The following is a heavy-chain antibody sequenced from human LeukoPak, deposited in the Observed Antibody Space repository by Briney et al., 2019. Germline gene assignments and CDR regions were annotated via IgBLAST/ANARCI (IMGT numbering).Heavy chain of an antibody. CDR1: GYTFTGYY. V-gene: IGHV1-8*02. Sequence: GASVKVSCKASGYTFTGYYMHWVRQATGQGLEWMGWMNPNSGNTGYAQKFQGRVTMTRNTSISTAYMELSSLRSEDTAVYYCARASMITFGGVIAGFDYWGQGTLVTVSS. CDR3: ARASMITFGGVIAGFDY. J-gene: IGHJ4*02. D-gene: IGHD3-16*02. CDR2: MNPNSGNT.